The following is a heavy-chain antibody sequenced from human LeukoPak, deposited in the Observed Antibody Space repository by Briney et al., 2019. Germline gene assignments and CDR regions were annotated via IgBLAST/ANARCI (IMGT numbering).Heavy chain of an antibody. CDR3: ARSASLLRGYSYDTASFDY. CDR2: IYTSGST. CDR1: GGSISSGSYY. Sequence: SQTLSLTCSVSGGSISSGSYYWSWIRQPAGKGLEWIGRIYTSGSTNYNPSLKSRVTISVDTSKNQFSLKLSSVTAVDTAVYYCARSASLLRGYSYDTASFDYWGQGTLVTVSS. D-gene: IGHD5-18*01. J-gene: IGHJ4*02. V-gene: IGHV4-61*02.